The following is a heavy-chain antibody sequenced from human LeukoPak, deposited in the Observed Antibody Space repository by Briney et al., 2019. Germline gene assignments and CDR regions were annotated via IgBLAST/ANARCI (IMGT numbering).Heavy chain of an antibody. D-gene: IGHD2-2*01. V-gene: IGHV3-49*04. CDR2: IRSKAYGGTT. Sequence: PGGSLRLSCTASGFTFGDYAMSWVRQAPGKGLEWVGFIRSKAYGGTTEYAASVKGRFTISRDDSKSIAYLQMNSLKTEDTAVYYCTRYGDIVVVPAVHFDYWGQGTLVTVSS. J-gene: IGHJ4*02. CDR1: GFTFGDYA. CDR3: TRYGDIVVVPAVHFDY.